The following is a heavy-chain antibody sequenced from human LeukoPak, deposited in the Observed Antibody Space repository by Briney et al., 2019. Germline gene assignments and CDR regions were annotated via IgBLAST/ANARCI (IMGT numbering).Heavy chain of an antibody. J-gene: IGHJ5*02. CDR3: ARDAPQVPAAGVLAS. V-gene: IGHV3-53*01. CDR2: MYSRGDT. CDR1: GFTVSDNY. D-gene: IGHD6-13*01. Sequence: PGGSLRLSCAASGFTVSDNYMSWVRQAPGKGQEWVSVMYSRGDTYYADSVKGRFTFSRDISKNTLYLQMNGLRTEDTAMYYCARDAPQVPAAGVLASWGQGTLVTVSS.